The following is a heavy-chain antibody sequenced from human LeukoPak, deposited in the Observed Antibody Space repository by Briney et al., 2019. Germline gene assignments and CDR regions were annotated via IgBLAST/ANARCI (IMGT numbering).Heavy chain of an antibody. V-gene: IGHV3-23*01. CDR3: AKLTYYYDSSGRGGIDY. J-gene: IGHJ4*02. CDR2: ISGRDDST. D-gene: IGHD3-22*01. CDR1: GFTFSSYA. Sequence: PGGSLRLSCAASGFTFSSYAMSWVRQAPGKGLEWVSAISGRDDSTYYADSVKGRFTFSRDNSKNTLYLQMNSLRAEDTAVYYCAKLTYYYDSSGRGGIDYWGQGTLVTVSS.